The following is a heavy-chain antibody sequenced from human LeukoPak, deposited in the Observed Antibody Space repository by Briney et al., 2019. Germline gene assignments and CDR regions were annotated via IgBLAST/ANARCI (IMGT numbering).Heavy chain of an antibody. CDR2: ISSSDSIL. J-gene: IGHJ4*02. D-gene: IGHD3-10*01. CDR1: GFIFSDYY. V-gene: IGHV3-11*01. CDR3: ATYRRAVSYGSRAYLFHY. Sequence: GGSLRLSCAASGFIFSDYYMTWIRQAPGKGLEWVSYISSSDSILYYADSVKGRFTISRDNAKNSLYLQMNSLRAEDTAVYYCATYRRAVSYGSRAYLFHYWGQGTQVTVSS.